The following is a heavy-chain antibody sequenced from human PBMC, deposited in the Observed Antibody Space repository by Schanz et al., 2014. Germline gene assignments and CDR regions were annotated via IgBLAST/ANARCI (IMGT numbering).Heavy chain of an antibody. D-gene: IGHD3-10*01. CDR3: AVLGGFGELPLDY. J-gene: IGHJ4*02. CDR1: GFTFSSYS. CDR2: ISTSSSYI. Sequence: VQLVESGGGLVKPGGSLRLSCAASGFTFSSYSMNWVRQAPGKGLEWVSSISTSSSYIYYADSVKGRFTISRDNSKNTLYLQMNSLRAEDTAVYYCAVLGGFGELPLDYRGQGTLVTVSS. V-gene: IGHV3-21*01.